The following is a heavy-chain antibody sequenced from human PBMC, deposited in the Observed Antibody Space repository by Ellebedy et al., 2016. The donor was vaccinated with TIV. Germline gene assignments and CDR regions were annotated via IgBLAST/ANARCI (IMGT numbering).Heavy chain of an antibody. D-gene: IGHD2-15*01. CDR1: GFTFSSYD. V-gene: IGHV3-13*04. J-gene: IGHJ4*02. Sequence: GESLKISXAASGFTFSSYDMHWVRQATGKGLEWVSAIGTAGDTYYPGSVKGRFTISRENAKNSLYLQMNSLRAGDTAVYYCARGLGYCSGGSCYAVTPFDYWGQGTLVTVSS. CDR2: IGTAGDT. CDR3: ARGLGYCSGGSCYAVTPFDY.